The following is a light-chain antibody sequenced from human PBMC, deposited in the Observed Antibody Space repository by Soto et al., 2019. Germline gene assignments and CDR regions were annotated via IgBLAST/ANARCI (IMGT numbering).Light chain of an antibody. J-gene: IGLJ2*01. V-gene: IGLV6-57*01. CDR3: QSFDDSSVV. CDR1: SGSIASKY. Sequence: NFMLTQPHSVSESPGKTVTISCTRDSGSIASKYVQWYQQRPGSSPTAVIYEDDQRPSGVPDRFSGSIDYSSNSASLTISGLKTEDESYYYCQSFDDSSVVFGGGTKLTVL. CDR2: EDD.